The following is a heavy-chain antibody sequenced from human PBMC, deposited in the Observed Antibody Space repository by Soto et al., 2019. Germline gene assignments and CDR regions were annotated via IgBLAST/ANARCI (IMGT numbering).Heavy chain of an antibody. CDR2: IIPILGIA. CDR1: GGTFSSYT. V-gene: IGHV1-69*02. D-gene: IGHD3-22*01. CDR3: ANTATYYYDSSGYSFDY. Sequence: QVQLVQSGAEVKKPGSSVKVSCKASGGTFSSYTISWVRQAPGQGLEWMGRIIPILGIANYAQKFQGRVTITADKSTSTADMELSILRSEDTAVYYCANTATYYYDSSGYSFDYWGQGTLVTVSS. J-gene: IGHJ4*02.